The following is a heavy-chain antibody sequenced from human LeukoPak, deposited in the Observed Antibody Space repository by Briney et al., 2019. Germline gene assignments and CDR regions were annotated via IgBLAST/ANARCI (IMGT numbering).Heavy chain of an antibody. D-gene: IGHD3-9*01. V-gene: IGHV3-7*03. Sequence: GGSLRLSCAASGFTFSSYWMGWVRQAPGKGLEWVANIKQDGSEKYYVDSVKGRFTISRDNAKNSLYLQMNSLRAEDTAVYYCARQNYDILTGYPYYFDYWGQGTLVTVSS. CDR2: IKQDGSEK. CDR3: ARQNYDILTGYPYYFDY. CDR1: GFTFSSYW. J-gene: IGHJ4*02.